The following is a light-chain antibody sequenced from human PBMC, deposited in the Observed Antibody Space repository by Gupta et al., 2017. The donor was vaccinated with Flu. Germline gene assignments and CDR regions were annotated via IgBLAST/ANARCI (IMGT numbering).Light chain of an antibody. CDR2: EDY. V-gene: IGLV2-23*01. CDR1: SSDIGGFNL. J-gene: IGLJ2*01. CDR3: CSYAGSSTLI. Sequence: QSALPLPASVSGSPGHSLTISCTGSSSDIGGFNLVSWYQLHPDKAHKLLIFEDYKRPSGVSNRFSGSKSGNTASLTISGLQAEDDGDYYCCSYAGSSTLIFGGGTKLTVL.